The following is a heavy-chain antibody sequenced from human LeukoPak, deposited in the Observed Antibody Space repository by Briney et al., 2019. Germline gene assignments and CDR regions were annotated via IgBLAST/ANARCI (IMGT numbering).Heavy chain of an antibody. J-gene: IGHJ4*02. CDR2: ISAYNGNT. CDR3: ARDRDYGDYNTQDLFVY. Sequence: ASVKVSCKASGYTFTNFGISWVRQAPGQGLEWMGWISAYNGNTNYAQRLQGRVTMTTDTSTSTAYMELRSLRTDDTAVYYCARDRDYGDYNTQDLFVYWGQGTLVTVSS. V-gene: IGHV1-18*01. D-gene: IGHD4-17*01. CDR1: GYTFTNFG.